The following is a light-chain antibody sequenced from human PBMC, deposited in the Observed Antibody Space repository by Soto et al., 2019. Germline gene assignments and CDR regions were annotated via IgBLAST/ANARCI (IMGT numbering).Light chain of an antibody. CDR2: GAT. Sequence: IPLTQSPSSLSASVGDRVTITCRATPAIASFLAWYQQKPGTAPKLLIYGATTLQSGVPSRFSGSRSGTDYTLTIGGRQPEDFATYYCQQLNGSPWTFGQGTRWEIK. V-gene: IGKV1-9*01. CDR3: QQLNGSPWT. J-gene: IGKJ1*01. CDR1: PAIASF.